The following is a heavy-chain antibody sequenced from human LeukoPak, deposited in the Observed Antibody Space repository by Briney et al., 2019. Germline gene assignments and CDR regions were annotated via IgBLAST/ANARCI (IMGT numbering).Heavy chain of an antibody. CDR3: ARAPTVVVPAARYWFDP. Sequence: ASVKVSCKASGYTFTGYYMHWVRQAPGQELEWMGWINPNSGGTNYAQKFQGRVTMTRDTSISTAYMELSRLRSDDTAVYYCARAPTVVVPAARYWFDPWGQGTLVTVSS. CDR2: INPNSGGT. J-gene: IGHJ5*02. D-gene: IGHD2-2*01. V-gene: IGHV1-2*02. CDR1: GYTFTGYY.